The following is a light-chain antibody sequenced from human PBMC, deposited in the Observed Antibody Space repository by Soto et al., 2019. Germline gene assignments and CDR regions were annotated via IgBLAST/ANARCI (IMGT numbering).Light chain of an antibody. V-gene: IGKV2-28*01. J-gene: IGKJ2*02. CDR2: LGS. Sequence: DIVMTQSPLSLPVTPGEPASISCRSSQSLLHSNGYNYLDWYLQKPWQSPQLLIYLGSNRASGVPDRFSGSGSGTDFTLKISRVEAEDVGVYYCMQALQTPRTFGQGTKLAIK. CDR1: QSLLHSNGYNY. CDR3: MQALQTPRT.